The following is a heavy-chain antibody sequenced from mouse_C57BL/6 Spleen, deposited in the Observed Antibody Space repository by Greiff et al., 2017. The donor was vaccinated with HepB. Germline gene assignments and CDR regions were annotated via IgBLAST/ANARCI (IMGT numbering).Heavy chain of an antibody. D-gene: IGHD1-1*01. Sequence: EVQLQQSGPELVKPGASVKISCKASGYTFTDYYMNWVKQSHGKSLEWIGDINPNNGGTSYNQKFKGKATLTVDKSSSTAYMELRSLTSEDSAVYYCARRYGSHFDYWGQGTTLTVSS. CDR1: GYTFTDYY. CDR2: INPNNGGT. CDR3: ARRYGSHFDY. V-gene: IGHV1-26*01. J-gene: IGHJ2*01.